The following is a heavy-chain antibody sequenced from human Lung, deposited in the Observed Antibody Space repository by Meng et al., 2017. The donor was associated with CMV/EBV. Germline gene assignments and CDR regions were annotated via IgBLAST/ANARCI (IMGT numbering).Heavy chain of an antibody. CDR1: GGPFSSYA. Sequence: CKASGGPFSSYAISWVRQAPGQGLEWMGGIIPIFGTANYAQKFQGRVTITTDESTSTAYMELSSLRSEDTAVYYCARGPGELYYFDYWGQGTLVTVSS. D-gene: IGHD3-16*01. CDR3: ARGPGELYYFDY. J-gene: IGHJ4*02. CDR2: IIPIFGTA. V-gene: IGHV1-69*05.